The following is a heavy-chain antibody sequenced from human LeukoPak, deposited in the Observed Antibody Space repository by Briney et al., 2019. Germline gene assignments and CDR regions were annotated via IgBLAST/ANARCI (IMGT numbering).Heavy chain of an antibody. CDR3: ARGRVVVVAATLGAFDI. J-gene: IGHJ3*02. Sequence: PSQTLSLTCTVSGGSISSGVYYWSWIRQPPGKGLEWIGYIYYSGSTYYNPSLKSRVTISVDTSKNQFSLKLSSVTAADTAVYYCARGRVVVVAATLGAFDIWGQGTMVTVSS. D-gene: IGHD2-15*01. V-gene: IGHV4-30-4*08. CDR2: IYYSGST. CDR1: GGSISSGVYY.